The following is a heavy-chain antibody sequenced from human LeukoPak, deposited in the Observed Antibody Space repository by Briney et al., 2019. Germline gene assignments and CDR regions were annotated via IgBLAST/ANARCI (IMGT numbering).Heavy chain of an antibody. D-gene: IGHD2-15*01. V-gene: IGHV3-48*01. CDR3: ARVAYCVGGSCYQGDFDY. Sequence: GGSLRLSCAASGFTVSSYAMNWVRQAPGKGLEWVSYISSSSSTIYYADSVKGRFTISRDNAKNSLYLQMNSLRAEDTAVYYCARVAYCVGGSCYQGDFDYWGQGTLVTVSS. CDR2: ISSSSSTI. J-gene: IGHJ4*02. CDR1: GFTVSSYA.